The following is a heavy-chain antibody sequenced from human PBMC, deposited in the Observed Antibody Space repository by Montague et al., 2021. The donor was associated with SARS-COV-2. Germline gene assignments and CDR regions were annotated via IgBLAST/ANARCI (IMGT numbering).Heavy chain of an antibody. CDR1: GGSVSSRSYY. J-gene: IGHJ4*02. V-gene: IGHV4-39*01. Sequence: SETLSLTCTVSGGSVSSRSYYWGWIRQPPGKGLEWIGSIYYSGSTHYNPSLKSRVTISVDTSKNQFSLKLSSVTAADTVVYYCARRGDYGGPRFDYWGQGTLVSVSS. CDR3: ARRGDYGGPRFDY. D-gene: IGHD4-23*01. CDR2: IYYSGST.